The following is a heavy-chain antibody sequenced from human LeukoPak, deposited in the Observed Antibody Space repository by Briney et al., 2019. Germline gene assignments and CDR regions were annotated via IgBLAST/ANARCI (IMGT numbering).Heavy chain of an antibody. Sequence: ASVKVSCKASGGTFSSYAISWVRQAPGQGLEWMGWINPNSGGTNYAQKFQGWVTMTRDTSISTAYMELSRLRSDDTAVYYCARDSQPYGSGSYADYWGQGTLVTVSS. V-gene: IGHV1-2*04. CDR1: GGTFSSYA. J-gene: IGHJ4*02. CDR3: ARDSQPYGSGSYADY. CDR2: INPNSGGT. D-gene: IGHD3-10*01.